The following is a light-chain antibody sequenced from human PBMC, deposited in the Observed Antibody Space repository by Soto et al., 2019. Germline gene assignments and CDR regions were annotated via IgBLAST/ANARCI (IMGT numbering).Light chain of an antibody. Sequence: DVVMTQSPLSLPVTLGQSASISCRSSQSIAYSDGYTYMNWFQQRPGQSPRRLISLTSRRDSGVPDRLSGSGSGTDAKLTITSVVGEHVGIYYCMQSTLWPPTFGRGTTVEIK. J-gene: IGKJ1*01. CDR2: LTS. CDR1: QSIAYSDGYTY. CDR3: MQSTLWPPT. V-gene: IGKV2-30*01.